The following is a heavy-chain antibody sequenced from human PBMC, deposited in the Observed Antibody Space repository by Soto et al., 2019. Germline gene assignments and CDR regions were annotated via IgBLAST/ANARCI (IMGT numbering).Heavy chain of an antibody. CDR3: ARVQSVVIITWFDP. Sequence: SETLSLTCTVSGGSVSSGSYYWSWIRQPPGKGLEWIGYIYYSGSTNYNPSLKSRVTISVDTSKNQFSLKLSSVTAADTAVYYCARVQSVVIITWFDPWGQGTLVTVSS. V-gene: IGHV4-61*01. J-gene: IGHJ5*02. CDR1: GGSVSSGSYY. D-gene: IGHD3-22*01. CDR2: IYYSGST.